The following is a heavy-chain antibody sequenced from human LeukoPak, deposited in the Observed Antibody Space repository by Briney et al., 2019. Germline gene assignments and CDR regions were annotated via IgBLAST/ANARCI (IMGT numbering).Heavy chain of an antibody. CDR3: AKDEWELLGLIDY. D-gene: IGHD1-26*01. Sequence: GGSLRLSCAASGFTFSSYGMHWVRQAPGKGLERVAVISYDGSNKYYADSVKGRFTISRDNSKNTLYLQMNSLRAEDTAVYYCAKDEWELLGLIDYWGQGTLVTVSS. CDR2: ISYDGSNK. V-gene: IGHV3-30*18. CDR1: GFTFSSYG. J-gene: IGHJ4*02.